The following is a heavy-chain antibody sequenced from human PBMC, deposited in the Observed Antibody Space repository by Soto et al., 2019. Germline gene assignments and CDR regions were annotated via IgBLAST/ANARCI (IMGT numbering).Heavy chain of an antibody. CDR2: FDPDEAET. V-gene: IGHV1-24*01. J-gene: IGHJ5*02. Sequence: QVQLVQSGAEVKKPGASGKVSCKVSGYTLNEVAMHWVRQAPGKGLEWLGGFDPDEAETIYAQHFQGRVTMTEDTSTDTVYMELSSLRSEDTALYFCTTYHGDYNFDHWGQGTLVTVSS. CDR3: TTYHGDYNFDH. CDR1: GYTLNEVA. D-gene: IGHD4-17*01.